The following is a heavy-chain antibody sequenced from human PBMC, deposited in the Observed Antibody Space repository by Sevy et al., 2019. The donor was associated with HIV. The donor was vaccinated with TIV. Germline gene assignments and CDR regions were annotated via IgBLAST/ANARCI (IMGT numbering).Heavy chain of an antibody. Sequence: GESLKISCATSGFIFSNYAMSWVRQAPGKGLEWVSDISGSGGTTYYADAVRGRFTISRDNSKNTLYLQMDSLRAEDTAVYYCAKLQSGDCSRTSCRDYYFDSWGQGTLVTVSS. J-gene: IGHJ4*02. V-gene: IGHV3-23*01. CDR1: GFIFSNYA. D-gene: IGHD2-2*01. CDR3: AKLQSGDCSRTSCRDYYFDS. CDR2: ISGSGGTT.